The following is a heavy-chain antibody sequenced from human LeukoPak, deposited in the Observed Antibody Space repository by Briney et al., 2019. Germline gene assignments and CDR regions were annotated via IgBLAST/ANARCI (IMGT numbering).Heavy chain of an antibody. D-gene: IGHD5-18*01. V-gene: IGHV3-23*01. CDR3: AKVSSIQLRALSGFDP. CDR2: ISGSGGST. J-gene: IGHJ5*02. Sequence: GGSLRLSCAASGFTFSSYAMSWVRQAPGKGLEWVSAISGSGGSTYYADSVKGRFTISRDNSKNTLYLQMNSLRAEDTAVYYCAKVSSIQLRALSGFDPWGQGTLVTVSS. CDR1: GFTFSSYA.